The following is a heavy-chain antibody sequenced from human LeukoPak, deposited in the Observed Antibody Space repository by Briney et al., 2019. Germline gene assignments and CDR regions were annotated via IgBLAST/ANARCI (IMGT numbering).Heavy chain of an antibody. D-gene: IGHD3-10*01. CDR2: IYDNGST. CDR3: ARPVDPMVRGVPSSFIFGH. Sequence: SETLSLTCTVSGGSIRSRSYYWGWIRQPPGKGLEWIGSIYDNGSTYYNPSLKSRVTMSVDTSKNHFSLRLSSVTAADTAVYYCARPVDPMVRGVPSSFIFGHWGQGTLVIVSS. V-gene: IGHV4-39*02. CDR1: GGSIRSRSYY. J-gene: IGHJ4*02.